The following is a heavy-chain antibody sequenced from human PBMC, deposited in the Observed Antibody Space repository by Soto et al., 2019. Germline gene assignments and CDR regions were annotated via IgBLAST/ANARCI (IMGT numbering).Heavy chain of an antibody. CDR2: INHSGST. CDR3: ARGGYDFWSGYYTYYFDY. Sequence: SETLSLTCAVYGGSFSGYYWSWIRQPPGKGLEWIGEINHSGSTNYNPSLKSRVTISVDTSKNQFSLKLSSVTAADTAVYYCARGGYDFWSGYYTYYFDYWGQGTLVT. V-gene: IGHV4-34*01. CDR1: GGSFSGYY. J-gene: IGHJ4*02. D-gene: IGHD3-3*01.